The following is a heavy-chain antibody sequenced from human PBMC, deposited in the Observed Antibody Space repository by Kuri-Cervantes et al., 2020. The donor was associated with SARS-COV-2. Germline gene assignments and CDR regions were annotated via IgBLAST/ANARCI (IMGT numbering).Heavy chain of an antibody. Sequence: SETLSLTCTVSGGSISSYYWSWIRQPPGKGLEWIGYIYYSGSTNYNPSLKSRVTISVDTSKNQFSLKLSSVTAADTAVYYCARDRVLRFLERSLDNYYMDVWGKGTTVTVSS. CDR3: ARDRVLRFLERSLDNYYMDV. V-gene: IGHV4-59*12. CDR2: IYYSGST. D-gene: IGHD3-3*01. J-gene: IGHJ6*03. CDR1: GGSISSYY.